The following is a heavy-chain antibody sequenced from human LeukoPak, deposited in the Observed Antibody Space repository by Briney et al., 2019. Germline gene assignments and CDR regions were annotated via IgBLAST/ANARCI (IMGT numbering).Heavy chain of an antibody. V-gene: IGHV3-9*01. CDR1: GFTFSSYA. CDR3: AKGDRQWLVQPVFDY. D-gene: IGHD6-19*01. CDR2: ISWNSGSI. J-gene: IGHJ4*02. Sequence: GGSLRLSCAASGFTFSSYAMHWVRQAPGKGLEWVSGISWNSGSIGYADSVKGRFTISRDNAKNSLYLQMNSLRAEDTALYYCAKGDRQWLVQPVFDYWGQGTLVTVSS.